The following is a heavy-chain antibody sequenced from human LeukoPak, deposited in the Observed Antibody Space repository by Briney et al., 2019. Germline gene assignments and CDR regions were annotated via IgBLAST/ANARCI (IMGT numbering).Heavy chain of an antibody. Sequence: GASVKVSCKASGYTFTGYYMHWVRQAPGQGLEWMGRINPNSGGTNYAQKFQGRVTMTRDTSTSTVYMELSSLRSEDTAVYYCARDFQGYGMDVWGQGTTVTVSS. V-gene: IGHV1-2*06. CDR2: INPNSGGT. CDR1: GYTFTGYY. J-gene: IGHJ6*02. CDR3: ARDFQGYGMDV.